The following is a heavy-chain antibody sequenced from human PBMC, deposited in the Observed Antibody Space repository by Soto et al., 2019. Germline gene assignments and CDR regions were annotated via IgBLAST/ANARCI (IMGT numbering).Heavy chain of an antibody. CDR2: IKSRADGGTT. D-gene: IGHD1-26*01. CDR3: TTVSNLATAIVLFDF. CDR1: GFTLSDAW. V-gene: IGHV3-15*07. J-gene: IGHJ4*01. Sequence: EVQLVESGGGLVKPGGSLRLSCAASGFTLSDAWLNWVRQAPEKGLEWVGRIKSRADGGTTDFAAPVRGSFAISRDESQTMVILEINSLQGEDTAGYFCTTVSNLATAIVLFDFWGHGTLVTV.